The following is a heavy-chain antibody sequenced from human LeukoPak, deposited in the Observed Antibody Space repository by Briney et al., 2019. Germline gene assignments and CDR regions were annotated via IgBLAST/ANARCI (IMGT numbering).Heavy chain of an antibody. CDR1: GFTFDDYA. CDR2: ICWNSGSI. Sequence: GGSLRLSCEASGFTFDDYAMHWVRQTPGKGLEWVSGICWNSGSIGYGDSVKGRFTISRDNAKNSVHLQMNSLRAEDTAVYYCARDTYYDFWTGYYIDVWGKGTTVTVSS. D-gene: IGHD3-3*01. J-gene: IGHJ6*03. CDR3: ARDTYYDFWTGYYIDV. V-gene: IGHV3-9*01.